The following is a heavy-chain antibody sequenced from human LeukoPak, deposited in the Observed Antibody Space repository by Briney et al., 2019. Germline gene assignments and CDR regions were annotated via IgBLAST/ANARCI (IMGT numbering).Heavy chain of an antibody. D-gene: IGHD1-1*01. CDR1: GFTFSSYS. J-gene: IGHJ4*02. CDR2: ISSSSPI. V-gene: IGHV3-48*04. CDR3: ARQVAPTAKPNFDI. Sequence: QTGGSLRLSCAASGFTFSSYSMDWVRQAPGKGLEWVSYISSSSPIYYADSMKGRFTISRDNAKNSLYLQMDSLRAEDTAVYYCARQVAPTAKPNFDIWGQGTLVTVSS.